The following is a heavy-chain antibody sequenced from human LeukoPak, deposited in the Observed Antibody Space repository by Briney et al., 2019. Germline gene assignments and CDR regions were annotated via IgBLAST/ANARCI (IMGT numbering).Heavy chain of an antibody. D-gene: IGHD2-2*01. CDR2: INPNNGGT. CDR1: GYTFTAYY. CDR3: AKARGLYCSSTSCYDCDV. Sequence: ASVKVSCKASGYTFTAYYIHWVRQAPGQGLEWMGWINPNNGGTNYAQKFQGRVTLTRDTSITTAYMELSRLRSDDTAVYYCAKARGLYCSSTSCYDCDVWGKGTTVTVSS. V-gene: IGHV1-2*02. J-gene: IGHJ6*04.